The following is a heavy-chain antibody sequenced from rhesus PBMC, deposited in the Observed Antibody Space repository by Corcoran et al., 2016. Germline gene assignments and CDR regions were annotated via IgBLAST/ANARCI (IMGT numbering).Heavy chain of an antibody. J-gene: IGHJ1*01. V-gene: IGHV4-173*01. Sequence: QLQLQESGPGLGKPSETLSLTCAVSGGSISSNYWSWIRQPPGKGLELIGRISGSGGSTDYNPSLKSRVTISTGTSKNQFSLKLGSVTAADTAVYYCARGERLVNEYFEFWGQGALVTVSS. D-gene: IGHD6S26*01. CDR2: ISGSGGST. CDR1: GGSISSNY. CDR3: ARGERLVNEYFEF.